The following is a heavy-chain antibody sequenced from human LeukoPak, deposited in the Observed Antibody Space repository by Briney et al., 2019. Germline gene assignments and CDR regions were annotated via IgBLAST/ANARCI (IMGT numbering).Heavy chain of an antibody. D-gene: IGHD6-19*01. CDR3: ARHRQWPDFGY. V-gene: IGHV4-39*01. CDR1: GGSISSSSYY. J-gene: IGHJ4*02. Sequence: SETLSLTCTVSGGSISSSSYYWGWIRQPPGKGLEWIGSIYYSGSTYYNPSLKSRVTISVDTSKNQFSLKLSSVTAADTAVYYCARHRQWPDFGYWGQGTLVTVSS. CDR2: IYYSGST.